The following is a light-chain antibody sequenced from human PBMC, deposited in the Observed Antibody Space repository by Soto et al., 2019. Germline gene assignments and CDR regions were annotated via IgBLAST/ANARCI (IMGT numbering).Light chain of an antibody. Sequence: DIQMTQSPSSLSVSVGDRVTITCRASHNIGTSLGWFQQKPGKAPKSLIYSASTLQIGVPPRFSSSGSGTDFTLTISSLQPEDFATYYCQQYGTYPRTFGQGTKVEVK. CDR1: HNIGTS. J-gene: IGKJ1*01. CDR3: QQYGTYPRT. V-gene: IGKV1-16*01. CDR2: SAS.